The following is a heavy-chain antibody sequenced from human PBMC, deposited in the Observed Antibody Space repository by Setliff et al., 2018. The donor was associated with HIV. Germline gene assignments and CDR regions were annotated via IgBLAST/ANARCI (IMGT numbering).Heavy chain of an antibody. D-gene: IGHD3-22*01. Sequence: SGPTLVNPTHPLTLTCNFSGFSLSTSGVGVGWIRQPPGKALEWLALLYWDDDKRSSPSLKNRVTIPKDTSKNQVVLTMTNLDPVDTATYYCAHCMVSVWGVSRGYPFDYWGQGTLVTVSS. CDR1: GFSLSTSGVG. J-gene: IGHJ4*02. CDR2: LYWDDDK. V-gene: IGHV2-5*02. CDR3: AHCMVSVWGVSRGYPFDY.